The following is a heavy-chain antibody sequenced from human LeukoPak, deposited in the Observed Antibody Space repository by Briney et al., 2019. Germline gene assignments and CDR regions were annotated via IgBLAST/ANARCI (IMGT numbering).Heavy chain of an antibody. J-gene: IGHJ3*01. V-gene: IGHV3-23*01. CDR1: GFTFNSYA. D-gene: IGHD5-24*01. CDR3: AKDIQLSA. CDR2: ISGSGDST. Sequence: GGSLRLSCAGSGFTFNSYAMSWVRQAPGRGLEWVSAISGSGDSTHYADSVKGRFTVSRDNSKNTPYLQLNSLRAEDTAVYYCAKDIQLSAWGLGTMVTVSS.